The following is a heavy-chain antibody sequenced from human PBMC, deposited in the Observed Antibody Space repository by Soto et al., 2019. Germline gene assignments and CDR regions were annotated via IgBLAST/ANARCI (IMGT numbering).Heavy chain of an antibody. CDR2: IYSGGST. Sequence: GGSLRLSCAASGFTVSSNYMSRVRQAPGKGLEWVSVIYSGGSTYYADSVKGRFTISRDNSKNTLYLQMNSLRAEDTAVYYCARETVAGAFDIWGQRTMVTVSS. J-gene: IGHJ3*02. D-gene: IGHD4-17*01. V-gene: IGHV3-53*01. CDR3: ARETVAGAFDI. CDR1: GFTVSSNY.